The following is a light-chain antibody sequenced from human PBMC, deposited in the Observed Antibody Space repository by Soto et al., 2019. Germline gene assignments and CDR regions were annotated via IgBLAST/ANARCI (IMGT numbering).Light chain of an antibody. CDR3: QSFDSSLTGPI. V-gene: IGLV1-47*02. CDR2: NNN. Sequence: QSVLTQPPSASGTPGQRVTISCSGSSSNIGSNYVYWYQQLPGTAPKLLIYNNNQRPSGVPDRFSGSKSGTSASLAISGLRSEDEADYYCQSFDSSLTGPILGGGTKVTVL. J-gene: IGLJ2*01. CDR1: SSNIGSNY.